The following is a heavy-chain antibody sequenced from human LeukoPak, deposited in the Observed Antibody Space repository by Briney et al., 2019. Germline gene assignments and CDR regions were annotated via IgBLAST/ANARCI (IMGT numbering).Heavy chain of an antibody. Sequence: ASVKVSCTASGYTFTSYGISWVRQAPGQGLEWMGWISAYNGNTNYAQKLQGRVTMTTDTSTSTAYMELRSLRSDDTAVYYCARERYSGYDDAFDIWGQGTMVTVSS. CDR2: ISAYNGNT. D-gene: IGHD5-12*01. CDR3: ARERYSGYDDAFDI. V-gene: IGHV1-18*01. J-gene: IGHJ3*02. CDR1: GYTFTSYG.